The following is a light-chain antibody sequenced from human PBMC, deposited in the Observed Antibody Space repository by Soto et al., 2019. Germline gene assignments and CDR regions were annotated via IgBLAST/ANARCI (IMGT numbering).Light chain of an antibody. J-gene: IGLJ2*01. CDR2: EVS. Sequence: QSVLTQPASVSGSPGQSITIFCTGTSSDVGGYNYVSWYQHHPGKAPKLMIYEVSNRPSGVSHRFSGSKSGNTASLTISGLQAEDEADYYCSSYTISSTLLFGGGTKLTVL. CDR3: SSYTISSTLL. CDR1: SSDVGGYNY. V-gene: IGLV2-14*01.